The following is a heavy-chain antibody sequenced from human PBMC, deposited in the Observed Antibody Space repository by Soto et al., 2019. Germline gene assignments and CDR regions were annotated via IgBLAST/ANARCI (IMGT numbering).Heavy chain of an antibody. V-gene: IGHV3-48*03. Sequence: GGSLRLSCAASGFTFSGYEMNWVRQAPGKGLEWVSYISSSGTTIKYADSVKGRFTISRDNAKNSLYLQMNSLRAEDTAVYYCARGSGTYPSSNAYWGQGTLVTVSS. CDR2: ISSSGTTI. J-gene: IGHJ4*02. CDR3: ARGSGTYPSSNAY. CDR1: GFTFSGYE. D-gene: IGHD1-26*01.